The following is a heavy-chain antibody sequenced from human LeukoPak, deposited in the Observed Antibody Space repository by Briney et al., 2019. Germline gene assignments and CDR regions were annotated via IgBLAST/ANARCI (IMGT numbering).Heavy chain of an antibody. J-gene: IGHJ4*02. CDR2: IYYSGST. Sequence: ETLSLTCTVSGGSISSYYWRWIRQPPGKGLEWVGYIYYSGSTNYNPSLKSRVTISVDTSKNQFSLKLSSVTAADTAVYYCASTPRYFDWLFPGYWGQGTLVTVSS. CDR3: ASTPRYFDWLFPGY. D-gene: IGHD3-9*01. CDR1: GGSISSYY. V-gene: IGHV4-59*01.